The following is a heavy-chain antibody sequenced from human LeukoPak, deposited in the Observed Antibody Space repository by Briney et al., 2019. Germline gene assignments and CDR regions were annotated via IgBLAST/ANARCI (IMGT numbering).Heavy chain of an antibody. CDR2: ISHDGTNK. D-gene: IGHD3-22*01. V-gene: IGHV3-30*18. Sequence: PGGSLRLSCAASGFTFDDYAMHWVRQAPGKGLEWVAVISHDGTNKYYADSVKGRFTISRDNSKNTLYLQMNSLRAEDTAVYYCAKVNYYESSGYYDYWGQGTLVTVSS. CDR1: GFTFDDYA. CDR3: AKVNYYESSGYYDY. J-gene: IGHJ4*02.